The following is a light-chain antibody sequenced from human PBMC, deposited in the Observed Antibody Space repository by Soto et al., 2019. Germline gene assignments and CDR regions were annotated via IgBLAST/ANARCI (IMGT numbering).Light chain of an antibody. CDR3: QHAHSFPIT. J-gene: IGKJ5*01. CDR1: QGLSGW. Sequence: DIQMTQSPSSVSASVGDRVTITCRARQGLSGWLAWYQQKPGKAPKLLIYAASSLQSGVPSRFSGSGSGTDFTLTINSLQPEDFATYYCQHAHSFPITFGQGTRLEIQ. CDR2: AAS. V-gene: IGKV1D-12*01.